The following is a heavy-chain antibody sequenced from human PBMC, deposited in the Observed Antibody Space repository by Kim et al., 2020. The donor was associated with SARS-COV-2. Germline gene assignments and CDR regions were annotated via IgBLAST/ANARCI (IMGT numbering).Heavy chain of an antibody. CDR3: ARVRGYYGSGSFPFDP. CDR2: INPNSGGT. J-gene: IGHJ5*02. CDR1: GYTFTGYY. V-gene: IGHV1-2*04. D-gene: IGHD3-10*01. Sequence: ASVKVSCKASGYTFTGYYMHWVRQSPGQGLEWMGWINPNSGGTNYAQKFQGWVTMTRDTSISTAYMELSRLRSDDTAVYYCARVRGYYGSGSFPFDPWGQGTLVTVSS.